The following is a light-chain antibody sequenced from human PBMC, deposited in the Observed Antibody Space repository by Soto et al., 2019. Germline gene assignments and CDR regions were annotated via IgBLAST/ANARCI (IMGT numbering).Light chain of an antibody. CDR3: SLYTSSTTWV. V-gene: IGLV2-14*01. J-gene: IGLJ3*02. Sequence: QSALTQPASVSGSPGQSITISCTGTGSDVGFSKFVSWHQQHPGKAPKLIIYEVSARPSGVSNRFSGSKSGNTASLTISGLQAEDEADYYCSLYTSSTTWVFGGGTKLTVL. CDR2: EVS. CDR1: GSDVGFSKF.